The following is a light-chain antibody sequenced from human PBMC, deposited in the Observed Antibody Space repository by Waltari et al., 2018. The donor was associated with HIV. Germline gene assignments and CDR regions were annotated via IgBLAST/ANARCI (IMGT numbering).Light chain of an antibody. CDR1: SNTVGGSNA. J-gene: IGLJ2*01. V-gene: IGLV2-14*03. CDR3: TSSFPSGSVV. Sequence: QSALTQPASVSGSLGQSITISCPGSSNTVGGSNAVSWYQQPPGRAPKLIIYHVHRRPSGMSDRFSGSKSGNTASLTISGLQPEDEATFYCTSSFPSGSVVFGGGTTLTVL. CDR2: HVH.